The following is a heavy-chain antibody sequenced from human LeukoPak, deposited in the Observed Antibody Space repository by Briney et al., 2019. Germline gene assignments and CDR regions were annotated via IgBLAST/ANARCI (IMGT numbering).Heavy chain of an antibody. D-gene: IGHD3-9*01. Sequence: SETLSLTCTVSGYSISSGYYWGWIRQPPGKGLEWIGSIYHSGSTYYNPSLKSRVTISVDTSKNQFSLKLSSVTAADTAVYYCARLRRYFDWLPKTYYFDYWGQGTLVTVSS. J-gene: IGHJ4*02. V-gene: IGHV4-38-2*02. CDR3: ARLRRYFDWLPKTYYFDY. CDR2: IYHSGST. CDR1: GYSISSGYY.